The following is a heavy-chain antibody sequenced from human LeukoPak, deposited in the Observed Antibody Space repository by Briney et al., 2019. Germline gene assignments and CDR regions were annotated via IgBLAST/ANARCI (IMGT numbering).Heavy chain of an antibody. Sequence: ASVKVSCKASGGTFSSYAISWVRQAPGQGLEWMGWISAYNDNTNYAQKLQGRVTMTTDTSTSTAYMELRSLRSDDTAVYYCARAHRPTDYDILTGYYRHFDYWGQGTLVTVSS. J-gene: IGHJ4*02. CDR2: ISAYNDNT. CDR3: ARAHRPTDYDILTGYYRHFDY. D-gene: IGHD3-9*01. CDR1: GGTFSSYA. V-gene: IGHV1-18*01.